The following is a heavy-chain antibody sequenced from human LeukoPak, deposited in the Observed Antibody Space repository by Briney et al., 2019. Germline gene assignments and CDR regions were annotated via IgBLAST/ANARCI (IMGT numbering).Heavy chain of an antibody. D-gene: IGHD4-17*01. V-gene: IGHV3-21*01. Sequence: GGSLRLSCAAPGYTFSRYSMNWVRQAPGRGLEWVSSISSNSSYIYYADSLKGRFTISRDNAKNSLYLQMNSLRAEDTAVYFCARDRIIYGDYGDAFDIWGEGTMVTVSS. J-gene: IGHJ3*02. CDR2: ISSNSSYI. CDR1: GYTFSRYS. CDR3: ARDRIIYGDYGDAFDI.